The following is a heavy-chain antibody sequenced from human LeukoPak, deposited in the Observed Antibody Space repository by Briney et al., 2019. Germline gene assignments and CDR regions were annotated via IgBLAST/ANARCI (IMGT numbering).Heavy chain of an antibody. CDR3: AREVPDYGGNANYYYYYMDV. V-gene: IGHV4-59*01. CDR1: GGSISSYY. CDR2: IYYSGST. J-gene: IGHJ6*03. Sequence: SETLSLTCTVSGGSISSYYWSWIRQPPGKGLEWIGYIYYSGSTNYNPSLKSRVTISVDTSKNQFSLKLSSVTAADTAVYYCAREVPDYGGNANYYYYYMDVWGKGTTVTVSS. D-gene: IGHD4-23*01.